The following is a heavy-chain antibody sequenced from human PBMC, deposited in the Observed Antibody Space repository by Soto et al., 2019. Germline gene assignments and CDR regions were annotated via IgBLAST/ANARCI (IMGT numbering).Heavy chain of an antibody. V-gene: IGHV1-2*02. CDR1: GYTFTGYY. Sequence: DSVKVSYNVSGYTFTGYYMQWVRQAPGQGLEWMGWINPNSGGTNYAQKFQGRVTMTRDTSISTAYMELSRLRSDDTAVYYCARTVAGYGLEYWGQGTLVTVSS. CDR2: INPNSGGT. CDR3: ARTVAGYGLEY. D-gene: IGHD5-18*01. J-gene: IGHJ4*02.